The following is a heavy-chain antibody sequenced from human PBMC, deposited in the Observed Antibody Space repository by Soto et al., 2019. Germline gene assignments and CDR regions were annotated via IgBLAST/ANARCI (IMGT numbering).Heavy chain of an antibody. V-gene: IGHV5-10-1*03. D-gene: IGHD6-13*01. CDR1: GYSFTSYW. Sequence: EVQLVQSGAEVKKPGESLRISCKGSGYSFTSYWISWVRQMPGKGLEWMGRIDPSDSYTNYSPSFQGHVTISADKSISTAYLQWSSLKASDTATYYCARHEPQLKQFDYWGQGTLVTVSS. CDR3: ARHEPQLKQFDY. CDR2: IDPSDSYT. J-gene: IGHJ4*02.